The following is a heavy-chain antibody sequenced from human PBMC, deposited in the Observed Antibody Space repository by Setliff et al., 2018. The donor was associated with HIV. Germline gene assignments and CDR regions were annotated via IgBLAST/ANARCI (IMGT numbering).Heavy chain of an antibody. CDR2: ILPFLCMG. J-gene: IGHJ6*02. CDR3: GAGKHSYSYLGYYYSGVDV. CDR1: GGSFRTSV. Sequence: GASVKVSCKTSGGSFRTSVISWVRQAPGQGLEWVGGILPFLCMGDFAQKFQGRVTITADESTSTAYMELSSLRSDDTAIYYCGAGKHSYSYLGYYYSGVDVWGQGTTVTVSS. D-gene: IGHD3-10*01. V-gene: IGHV1-69*10.